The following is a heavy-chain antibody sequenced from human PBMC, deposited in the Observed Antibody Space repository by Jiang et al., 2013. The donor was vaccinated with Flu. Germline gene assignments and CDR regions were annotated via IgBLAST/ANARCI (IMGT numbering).Heavy chain of an antibody. CDR3: ARHNGASVDQRSLPGNNWFDP. CDR2: IDPSDSYD. CDR1: GYRFTSYW. Sequence: VQLVESGAEVKKPGESLRISCKASGYRFTSYWISWVRQVPGKGLEWMGRIDPSDSYDNYSPSFQGHVNISVDRSIATAYLQWTSLKASDTAIYYCARHNGASVDQRSLPGNNWFDPGAREPWSPSP. J-gene: IGHJ5*02. D-gene: IGHD6-13*01. V-gene: IGHV5-10-1*03.